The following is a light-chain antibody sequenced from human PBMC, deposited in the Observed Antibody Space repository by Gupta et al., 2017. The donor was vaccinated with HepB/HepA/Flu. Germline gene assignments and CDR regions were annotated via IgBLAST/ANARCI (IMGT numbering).Light chain of an antibody. CDR3: QSYDSSLSGYWV. V-gene: IGLV1-40*01. CDR1: SSNIGAGYD. J-gene: IGLJ3*02. Sequence: QSVLTQPPSVSGAPGQRVTISCTGSSSNIGAGYDVHWYQQLPGTAPKLLIYGNSNRPSGGPDRFSGSKSGTSASLAITGLQAEEEADYYCQSYDSSLSGYWVFGGGTKLTVL. CDR2: GNS.